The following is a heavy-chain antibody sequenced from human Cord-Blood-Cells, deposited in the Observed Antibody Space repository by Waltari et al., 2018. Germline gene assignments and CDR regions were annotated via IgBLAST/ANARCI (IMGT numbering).Heavy chain of an antibody. CDR3: ARMAVRGVIIKYYYYGMDV. Sequence: QVQLVQSGAEVKKPGSSVKVSCKASGGTFSSYAISWVRQAPGQGLEWMGGIIPIFGTANYAKKFQGRGTITADESTSTAYMELSSLRSEDTAVYYCARMAVRGVIIKYYYYGMDVWGQGTTVTVSS. CDR1: GGTFSSYA. D-gene: IGHD3-10*01. V-gene: IGHV1-69*01. J-gene: IGHJ6*02. CDR2: IIPIFGTA.